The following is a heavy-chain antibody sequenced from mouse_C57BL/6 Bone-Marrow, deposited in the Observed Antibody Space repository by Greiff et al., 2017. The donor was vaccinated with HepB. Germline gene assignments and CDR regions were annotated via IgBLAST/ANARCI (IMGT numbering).Heavy chain of an antibody. CDR2: ISYSGST. J-gene: IGHJ1*03. CDR3: ARSDDGYYYWYFDV. CDR1: GYSITSDY. Sequence: EVQLQQSGPGLAKPSQTLSLTCSVTGYSITSDYWNWIRKSPGNKLEYMGYISYSGSTYYNPSLKSRISITRNTSKNQYYLRLNSVATEDTDTYYCARSDDGYYYWYFDVWGTGTTVTVSS. D-gene: IGHD2-3*01. V-gene: IGHV3-8*01.